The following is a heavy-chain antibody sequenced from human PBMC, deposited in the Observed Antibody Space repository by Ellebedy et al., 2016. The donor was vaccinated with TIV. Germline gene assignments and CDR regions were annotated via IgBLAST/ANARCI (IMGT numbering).Heavy chain of an antibody. V-gene: IGHV3-23*01. CDR2: FGVSGDST. CDR3: ARGRGGGSDSSTPRYYFDY. CDR1: GFTFSSYA. Sequence: PGGSLRLSCAASGFTFSSYAMSWVRQAAGKGLEWVSGFGVSGDSTYYSDSVRGRFTISRDNSKKTLSLQMNSLSADDTAAYYCARGRGGGSDSSTPRYYFDYWGQGTLVTVSS. D-gene: IGHD2-2*01. J-gene: IGHJ4*02.